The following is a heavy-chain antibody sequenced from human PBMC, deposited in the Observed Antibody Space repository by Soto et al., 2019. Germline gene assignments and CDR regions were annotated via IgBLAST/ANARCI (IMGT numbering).Heavy chain of an antibody. CDR1: GFTFSSYS. J-gene: IGHJ6*02. D-gene: IGHD3-16*01. CDR3: ARDWGYYYYYGMDV. V-gene: IGHV3-21*01. Sequence: EVQLVESGGGLVKPGGSLRLSCAASGFTFSSYSMNWVRQAPGKGLEWVSSISSSSSYIYYAYSVKGRFTISRDNAKNSLYLQMNTLRAEDTAVYYCARDWGYYYYYGMDVWGQGTTVTVSS. CDR2: ISSSSSYI.